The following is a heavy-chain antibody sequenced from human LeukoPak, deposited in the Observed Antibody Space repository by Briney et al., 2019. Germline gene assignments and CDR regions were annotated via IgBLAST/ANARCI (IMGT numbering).Heavy chain of an antibody. CDR3: AKWKYSNSGIDDY. J-gene: IGHJ4*02. V-gene: IGHV3-23*01. CDR1: GFTFSSYA. Sequence: QSGGSLRLSCAASGFTFSSYAMSWVRQVPGMGLEWVSVISGSGDNTYYADSVKGRFTISRDNSKNMLYLQMNSLRAEDTAVYYCAKWKYSNSGIDDYWGQGTLVTVSS. CDR2: ISGSGDNT. D-gene: IGHD6-6*01.